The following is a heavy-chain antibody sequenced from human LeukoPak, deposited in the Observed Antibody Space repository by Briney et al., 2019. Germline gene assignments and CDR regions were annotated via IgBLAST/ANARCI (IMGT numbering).Heavy chain of an antibody. Sequence: SETLSLTCTVSGGSISSGGYSWSWIRQPPGKGLEWIGYIYYSGNTNYNPSLRSRVTISVDTSKNQFSLRLSSVTAADTAVYYCARDLQADSYKKWFDPWGQGTQVTVSS. CDR2: IYYSGNT. V-gene: IGHV4-61*08. J-gene: IGHJ5*02. D-gene: IGHD1-1*01. CDR3: ARDLQADSYKKWFDP. CDR1: GGSISSGGYS.